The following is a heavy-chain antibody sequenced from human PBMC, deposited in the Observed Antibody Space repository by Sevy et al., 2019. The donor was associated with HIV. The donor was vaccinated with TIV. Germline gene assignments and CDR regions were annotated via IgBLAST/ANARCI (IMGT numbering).Heavy chain of an antibody. CDR1: GGSISTGGFS. V-gene: IGHV4-30-2*01. D-gene: IGHD3-16*01. J-gene: IGHJ3*01. CDR3: VRGPSYGYVSYGFDV. CDR2: IYRTGNT. Sequence: SETLSLTCAVSGGSISTGGFSWNWIRQPPGKGLEWIGHIYRTGNTYYNPSLGSRVSISVDRSKNQFSLKLSPVTAADTDVYYCVRGPSYGYVSYGFDVWGQGTMVTVSS.